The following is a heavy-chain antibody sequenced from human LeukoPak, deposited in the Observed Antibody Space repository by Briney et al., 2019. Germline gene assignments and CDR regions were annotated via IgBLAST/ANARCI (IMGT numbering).Heavy chain of an antibody. D-gene: IGHD3-10*01. CDR2: INHSGST. V-gene: IGHV4-34*01. Sequence: GSLRLSCAASGFTFSSYWMSWVRQAPGKGLEWIGEINHSGSTNYNPSLESRVTISVDTSKNQFSLKLGSVTAADTAVYYCARGRLLWFGELYVYWGQGTLVTVSS. CDR1: GFTFSSYW. J-gene: IGHJ4*02. CDR3: ARGRLLWFGELYVY.